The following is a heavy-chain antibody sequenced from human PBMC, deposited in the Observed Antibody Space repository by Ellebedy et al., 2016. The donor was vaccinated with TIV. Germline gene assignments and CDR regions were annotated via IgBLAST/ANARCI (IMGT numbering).Heavy chain of an antibody. CDR1: GFTFDDYA. J-gene: IGHJ4*02. Sequence: GGSLRLSXAASGFTFDDYAMHWVRQAPGKGLEWVSGISGSGTTTYYADSVKGRFTISRDNSKNTLYLQMNSLRAEDTAVYYCAKGSLSTGDYWGQGTLVTVSS. CDR2: ISGSGTTT. D-gene: IGHD3-10*01. CDR3: AKGSLSTGDY. V-gene: IGHV3-23*01.